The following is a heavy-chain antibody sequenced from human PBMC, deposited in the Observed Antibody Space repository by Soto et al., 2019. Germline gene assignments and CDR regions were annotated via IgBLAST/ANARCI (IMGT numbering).Heavy chain of an antibody. CDR2: MNPNSGNT. D-gene: IGHD4-17*01. J-gene: IGHJ3*02. CDR1: GYTFTSYD. V-gene: IGHV1-8*01. Sequence: ASVKVSCKASGYTFTSYDINWVRQATGQGLEWMGWMNPNSGNTGYAQKFQGRVTMTRNTSISTAYMELSSLRSEDTAVYYCARVLPKITTRAFAIWAQGTMVTVS. CDR3: ARVLPKITTRAFAI.